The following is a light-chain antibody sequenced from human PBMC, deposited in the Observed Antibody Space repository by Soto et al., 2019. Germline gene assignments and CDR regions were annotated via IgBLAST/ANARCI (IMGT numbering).Light chain of an antibody. Sequence: EIVMTQSPATLSVSPGERATLSCRASQSVSSNLAWYQQKPGQAPRLLIYGASTRATGIPARFSGSGSGTEFTLIISRLQSEDFAVYSCQQYNNWPPPLTFGGGTKLEIK. J-gene: IGKJ4*01. CDR3: QQYNNWPPPLT. CDR2: GAS. CDR1: QSVSSN. V-gene: IGKV3-15*01.